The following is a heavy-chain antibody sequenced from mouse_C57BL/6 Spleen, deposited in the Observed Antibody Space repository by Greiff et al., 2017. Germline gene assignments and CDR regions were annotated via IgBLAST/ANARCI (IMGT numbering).Heavy chain of an antibody. Sequence: QVQLQQPGAELVRPGSSVKLSCKASGYTFTSYWMDWVKQRPGQGLEWIGNIYPSDSETHYNQKFKDKATLTVDKSSSTAYMQLSSLTSEDSAVXYCARSPYDYGDDWGQGTTLTVSS. V-gene: IGHV1-61*01. CDR2: IYPSDSET. D-gene: IGHD2-4*01. CDR1: GYTFTSYW. CDR3: ARSPYDYGDD. J-gene: IGHJ2*01.